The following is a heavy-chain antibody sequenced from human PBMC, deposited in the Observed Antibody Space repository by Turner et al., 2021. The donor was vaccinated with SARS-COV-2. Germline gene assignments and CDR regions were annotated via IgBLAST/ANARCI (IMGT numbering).Heavy chain of an antibody. CDR3: AIKLWYISGWYAVDP. D-gene: IGHD6-19*01. CDR1: GGSFSGYY. J-gene: IGHJ5*02. Sequence: QVQLQQWGAGLLKPSATLSLTFAVYGGSFSGYYWSWIRQPPGKGLEWIGEINHSGSTNYNPSLKSRVTISVDTSKNQFSLKLSSVTAADTAVYYCAIKLWYISGWYAVDPWGQGTLVTVSS. V-gene: IGHV4-34*01. CDR2: INHSGST.